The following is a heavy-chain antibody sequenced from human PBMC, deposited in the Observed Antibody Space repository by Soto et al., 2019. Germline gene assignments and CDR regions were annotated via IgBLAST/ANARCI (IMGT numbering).Heavy chain of an antibody. J-gene: IGHJ6*02. CDR3: ARRGYSSSWYYYYYYGMDV. Sequence: QVQLVQSVVEVKKPGASVKVSCKASGYTFTSYDINWVRQATGQGLEWMGWMNPNSGNTGYAQKFQGRVTMTRNTSISTAYMELSSLRSEDTAVYYCARRGYSSSWYYYYYYGMDVWGQGTTVTVSS. V-gene: IGHV1-8*01. D-gene: IGHD6-13*01. CDR1: GYTFTSYD. CDR2: MNPNSGNT.